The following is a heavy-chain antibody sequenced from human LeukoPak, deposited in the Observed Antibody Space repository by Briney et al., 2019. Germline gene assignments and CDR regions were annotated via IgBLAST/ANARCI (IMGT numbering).Heavy chain of an antibody. J-gene: IGHJ6*02. V-gene: IGHV3-23*01. D-gene: IGHD4-17*01. Sequence: GGSLRLSCAASGFTFSSYAMSWVRQAPGKGLEWVSAFSGSGGTTYYADSVKGRFTISKDNSKNTLYLQMNSLRAEDTAVYYCAKEAYGDYVYYYYGMDVWGQGTMVTVSS. CDR3: AKEAYGDYVYYYYGMDV. CDR2: FSGSGGTT. CDR1: GFTFSSYA.